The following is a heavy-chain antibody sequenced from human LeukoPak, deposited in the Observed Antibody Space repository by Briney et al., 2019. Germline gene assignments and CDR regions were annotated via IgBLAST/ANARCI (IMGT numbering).Heavy chain of an antibody. D-gene: IGHD3-10*02. CDR1: GFTFDDYG. V-gene: IGHV3-20*04. CDR3: AELGITMIGGV. Sequence: GGSLRLSCAASGFTFDDYGMSWVRQAPGKGLEWVSGINWNGGSTGYAGSVKGRFTISRDNAKHSLYLQMNSLRAEDTAVYYCAELGITMIGGVWGKGTTVTISS. J-gene: IGHJ6*04. CDR2: INWNGGST.